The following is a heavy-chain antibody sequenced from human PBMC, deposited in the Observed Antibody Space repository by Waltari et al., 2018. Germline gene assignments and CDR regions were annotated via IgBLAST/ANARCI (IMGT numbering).Heavy chain of an antibody. CDR1: GYSISSGYY. V-gene: IGHV4-38-2*01. CDR2: MHHSGTT. CDR3: ARRVSTGWQYNYFDY. D-gene: IGHD6-25*01. J-gene: IGHJ4*02. Sequence: QVQLQESGPGLVKPSETLSLTCAVSGYSISSGYYWSWIRQPPGEGLEWIGCMHHSGTTYYNPSLKRRVTISVDTSKNQFSVKLSSVTAADTAVYYCARRVSTGWQYNYFDYWGQGTPVTVSS.